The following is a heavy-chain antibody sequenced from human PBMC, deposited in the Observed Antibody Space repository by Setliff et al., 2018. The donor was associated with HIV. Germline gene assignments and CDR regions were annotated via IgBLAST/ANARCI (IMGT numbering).Heavy chain of an antibody. CDR3: ARGSFGDYEGSAEYLQH. CDR2: IYYSGST. V-gene: IGHV4-39*07. CDR1: GGSISSSSYY. D-gene: IGHD3-16*01. J-gene: IGHJ1*01. Sequence: SETLSLTCTVSGGSISSSSYYWGWIRQPPGKGLEWIGSIYYSGSTYYNPSLKSRVTMSVDTSKNQFSLKLSSVTAADTAVYYCARGSFGDYEGSAEYLQHWGQGTLVTV.